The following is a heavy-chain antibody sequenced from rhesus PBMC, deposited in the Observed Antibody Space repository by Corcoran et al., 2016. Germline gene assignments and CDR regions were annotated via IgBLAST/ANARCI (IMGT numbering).Heavy chain of an antibody. CDR1: GGSISSSY. V-gene: IGHV4-169*01. CDR2: IYGSGSST. J-gene: IGHJ6*01. CDR3: ARGSNLSGLDF. D-gene: IGHD4-23*01. Sequence: QLQLQESGPGLVKPSETLSVTCAVSGGSISSSYWSWIRQAPGKGLEWIGYIYGSGSSTNYNPSLKRRVPISIDTSKTQFSLKVNSVTAADTAVYYCARGSNLSGLDFWGQGVAVTVSS.